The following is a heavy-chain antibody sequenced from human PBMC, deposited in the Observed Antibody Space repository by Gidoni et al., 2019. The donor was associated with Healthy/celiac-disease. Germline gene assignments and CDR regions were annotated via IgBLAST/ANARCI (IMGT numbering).Heavy chain of an antibody. V-gene: IGHV3-21*01. D-gene: IGHD3-10*01. Sequence: EVQLVEPGGGLVKLGGSLRLSCAASGFTCSSYSMNWVRQAPGKGVEWVASISSSSNYIYYADSVKGRFTISRDNAKNSLYLQMNSLGAEDTAVYYFARAGITMVRGVIIDWGQGTLVTVSS. J-gene: IGHJ4*02. CDR3: ARAGITMVRGVIID. CDR2: ISSSSNYI. CDR1: GFTCSSYS.